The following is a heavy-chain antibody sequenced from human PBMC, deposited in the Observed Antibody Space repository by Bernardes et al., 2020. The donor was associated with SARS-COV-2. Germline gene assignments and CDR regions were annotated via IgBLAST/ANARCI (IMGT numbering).Heavy chain of an antibody. V-gene: IGHV3-30*04. CDR1: GFTFSTFA. CDR2: ISYDGNNK. J-gene: IGHJ4*02. D-gene: IGHD4-17*01. CDR3: ARRGYGDHGPFDY. Sequence: GGSLRLSCAASGFTFSTFAMHWVRQSPGKGLEWVAIISYDGNNKYHADSVKGRFTISRDNAKHTLYLQMNSLRADDTALYYCARRGYGDHGPFDYWGQGTLVTVSS.